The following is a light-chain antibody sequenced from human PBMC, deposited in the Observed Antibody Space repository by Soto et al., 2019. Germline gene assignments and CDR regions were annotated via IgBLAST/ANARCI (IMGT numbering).Light chain of an antibody. Sequence: QSALTQPASVSGSPGQSITISCTGTSSDVGGYNYVSWYQQHPGKAPKLMIYDVSSRPSGVSNRFSGSKSGNTASLTISGLQAEDEADYHCSSYTSTSTYVFGTGTKVT. CDR3: SSYTSTSTYV. CDR1: SSDVGGYNY. CDR2: DVS. J-gene: IGLJ1*01. V-gene: IGLV2-14*01.